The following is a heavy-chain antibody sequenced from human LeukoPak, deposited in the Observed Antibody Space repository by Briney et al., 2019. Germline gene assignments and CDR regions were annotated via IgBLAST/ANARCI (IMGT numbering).Heavy chain of an antibody. CDR1: GYIFSDYY. CDR3: ARGPVLYYYYYMDV. V-gene: IGHV1-2*02. J-gene: IGHJ6*03. D-gene: IGHD1-1*01. CDR2: ISRYSGAT. Sequence: ASVKVSCKASGYIFSDYYTHWVRQAPGRGFEWMGWISRYSGATKLAQKFQGRVTMTTDTSTSTAYMELRSLRSDDTAVYYCARGPVLYYYYYMDVWGKGTTVTVSS.